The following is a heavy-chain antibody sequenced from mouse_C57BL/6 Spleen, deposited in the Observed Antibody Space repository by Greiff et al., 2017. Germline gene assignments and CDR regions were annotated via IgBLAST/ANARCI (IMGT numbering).Heavy chain of an antibody. V-gene: IGHV3-6*01. D-gene: IGHD4-1*01. Sequence: EVKLQESGPGLVKPSQSLSLTCSVTGYSITSGYYWNWIRQFPGNKLEWMGYISYDGSNNYNPSLKNRISITRDTSKNQFFLKLNSVTTEDTATYYCARGTGTYYFDYWGQGTTLTVSS. J-gene: IGHJ2*01. CDR1: GYSITSGYY. CDR2: ISYDGSN. CDR3: ARGTGTYYFDY.